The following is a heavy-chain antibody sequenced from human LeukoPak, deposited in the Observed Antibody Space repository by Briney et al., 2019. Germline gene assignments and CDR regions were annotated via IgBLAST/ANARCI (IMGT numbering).Heavy chain of an antibody. CDR1: GFTFNTYA. CDR3: AKTKITLILVANPLSGAIDI. Sequence: QAGGSLRLSCAASGFTFNTYAMTWVRQSPGKGLEWVSGIGGSAGSSTHYADSVKGRFTISRDNSKNTLYLQMNSLRAEDTAVYYCAKTKITLILVANPLSGAIDIWGQGTMVTVSS. J-gene: IGHJ3*02. D-gene: IGHD3-22*01. V-gene: IGHV3-23*01. CDR2: IGGSAGSST.